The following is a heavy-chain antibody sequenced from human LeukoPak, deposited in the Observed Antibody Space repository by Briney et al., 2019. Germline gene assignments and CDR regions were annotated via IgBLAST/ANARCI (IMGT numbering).Heavy chain of an antibody. CDR1: GFTFSSYW. CDR2: INSDGSTT. Sequence: PGGSLRLSCAASGFTFSSYWMHWVRQAPAKGLVWVSLINSDGSTTTYADSVKGRFTISRDNAKNTLYLQVNSLRAEDTAVYYCTRGGDSGPGMDYWGQGTLVTVSS. CDR3: TRGGDSGPGMDY. J-gene: IGHJ4*02. V-gene: IGHV3-74*01. D-gene: IGHD5-12*01.